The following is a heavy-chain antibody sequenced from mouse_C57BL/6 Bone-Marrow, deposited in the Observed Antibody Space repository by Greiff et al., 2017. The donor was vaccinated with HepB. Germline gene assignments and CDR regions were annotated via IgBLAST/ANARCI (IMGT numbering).Heavy chain of an antibody. Sequence: EVQRVESGGDLVKPGGSLKLSCAASGFTFSSYGMSWVRQTPDKRLEWVATISSGGSYTYYPDSVKGRFTISRDNAKNTLYLQMSSPKSEDTAMYYCARQGATVVGDYWGQGTTLTVSS. CDR1: GFTFSSYG. V-gene: IGHV5-6*01. CDR3: ARQGATVVGDY. D-gene: IGHD1-1*01. J-gene: IGHJ2*01. CDR2: ISSGGSYT.